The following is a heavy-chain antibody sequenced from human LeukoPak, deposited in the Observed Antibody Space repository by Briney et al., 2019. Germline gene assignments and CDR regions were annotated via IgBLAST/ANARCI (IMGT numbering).Heavy chain of an antibody. D-gene: IGHD1-26*01. CDR2: MNPNSGNT. V-gene: IGHV1-8*03. CDR3: ARGSGSYYVRWFDP. J-gene: IGHJ5*02. CDR1: GYTFTSYD. Sequence: ASVKVSCKASGYTFTSYDINWVRQATGQGLEWMGWMNPNSGNTGYAQKFQGRVTITRNTSISTAYMELSSLRSEDTAVYYCARGSGSYYVRWFDPWGQGTLVTVSS.